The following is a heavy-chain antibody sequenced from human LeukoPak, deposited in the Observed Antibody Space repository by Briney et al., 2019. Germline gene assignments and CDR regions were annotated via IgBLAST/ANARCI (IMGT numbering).Heavy chain of an antibody. J-gene: IGHJ3*02. CDR2: TYYSGST. CDR3: ARFMTTDAFDI. CDR1: GGSISSYY. V-gene: IGHV4-59*01. Sequence: SSETLSLTGTVSGGSISSYYWSWIRQPPGKGLEWIGYTYYSGSTNYNASLKSRVTISVDPSKNQFSLKLSSVTAADTAVYYCARFMTTDAFDIWGQGTMVTVSS. D-gene: IGHD4-11*01.